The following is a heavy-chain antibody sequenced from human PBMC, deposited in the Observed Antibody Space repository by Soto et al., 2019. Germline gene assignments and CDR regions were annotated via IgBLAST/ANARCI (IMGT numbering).Heavy chain of an antibody. Sequence: QVQLQESGPGLVKPSQTLSLTCTVSGGSISSGGYYWSWIRQHPGKGLEWIGYIYYSGSTYYNPSLKSGVTISVDTSKNQFSLKLSSVTAADKAVFYCGREGYDFWSGYYTGGGYGMDVWGQGTTVTVSS. J-gene: IGHJ6*02. CDR1: GGSISSGGYY. CDR3: GREGYDFWSGYYTGGGYGMDV. CDR2: IYYSGST. V-gene: IGHV4-31*03. D-gene: IGHD3-3*01.